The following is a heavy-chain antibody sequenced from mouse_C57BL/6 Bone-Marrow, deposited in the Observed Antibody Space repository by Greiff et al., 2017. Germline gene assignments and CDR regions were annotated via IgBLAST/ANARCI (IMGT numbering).Heavy chain of an antibody. Sequence: VQLQQSGAELVRPGASVKLSCTASGFNIKDDYMHWVKQRPEQGLEWIGWIDPENGDTEYASKFQGKATITADPSSNTAYLQLSSLTSEDTAVYYCTTSYGYGGAYWGQGTLVTVSA. J-gene: IGHJ3*01. CDR3: TTSYGYGGAY. V-gene: IGHV14-4*01. CDR2: IDPENGDT. CDR1: GFNIKDDY. D-gene: IGHD2-2*01.